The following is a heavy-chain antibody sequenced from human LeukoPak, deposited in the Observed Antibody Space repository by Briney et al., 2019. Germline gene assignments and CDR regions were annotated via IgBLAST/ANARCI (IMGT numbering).Heavy chain of an antibody. V-gene: IGHV3-30*01. J-gene: IGHJ4*02. Sequence: PGGSLRLSCGASGFTFSNYAMHWVRQAPGKGLEWVAFISYAGNNKNYADSVKGRFTISRDNSKNTLYVQMNSLRAEDTAVYYCARDCGGDCYSGTFDYWGQGTLVTVSS. CDR3: ARDCGGDCYSGTFDY. CDR1: GFTFSNYA. D-gene: IGHD2-21*02. CDR2: ISYAGNNK.